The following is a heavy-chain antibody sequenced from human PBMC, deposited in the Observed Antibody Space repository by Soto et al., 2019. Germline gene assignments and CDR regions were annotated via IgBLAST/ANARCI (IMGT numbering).Heavy chain of an antibody. CDR2: VWYDGSNE. Sequence: QVPLVESGGGVVQPGRSLRLSCAASGFTFSNYGMHWVRQAPGKGLEWVAVVWYDGSNEYYADSVRGRFTISRDDSKNTLYLQMTSLRAEDTAVYYCARDLPKFQLPHDGLDVWGQATTVTVSS. CDR1: GFTFSNYG. CDR3: ARDLPKFQLPHDGLDV. D-gene: IGHD2-2*01. J-gene: IGHJ6*02. V-gene: IGHV3-33*01.